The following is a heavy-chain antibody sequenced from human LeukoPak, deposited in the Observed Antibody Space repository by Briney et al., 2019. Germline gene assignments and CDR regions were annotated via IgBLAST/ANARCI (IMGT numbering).Heavy chain of an antibody. Sequence: PGGSLRLSCAASGFSLSGYWMSWVRQAPGQGLEWVANIGKDGSWIHYVDSVKGRFTISRDNAKNSLYLQMNSLRADDTAIYYCARDLDFYATDYWGQGTLVTVSS. J-gene: IGHJ4*02. CDR2: IGKDGSWI. CDR3: ARDLDFYATDY. CDR1: GFSLSGYW. V-gene: IGHV3-7*01. D-gene: IGHD2/OR15-2a*01.